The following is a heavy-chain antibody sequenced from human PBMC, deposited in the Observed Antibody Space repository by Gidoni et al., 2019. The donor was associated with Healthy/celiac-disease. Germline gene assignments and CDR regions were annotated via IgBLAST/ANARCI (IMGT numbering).Heavy chain of an antibody. D-gene: IGHD3-10*01. CDR3: ARDGEWFGDNWFDP. J-gene: IGHJ5*02. CDR1: GFTFSSYS. Sequence: EVQLVESGGGLVKPGGSLRLSCAASGFTFSSYSMNWVRQAPGKGLEWVSSISSSSSYIYYADSVKGRFTISRDNAKNSLYLQMNSLRAEDTAVYYCARDGEWFGDNWFDPWGQGTLVTVSS. CDR2: ISSSSSYI. V-gene: IGHV3-21*01.